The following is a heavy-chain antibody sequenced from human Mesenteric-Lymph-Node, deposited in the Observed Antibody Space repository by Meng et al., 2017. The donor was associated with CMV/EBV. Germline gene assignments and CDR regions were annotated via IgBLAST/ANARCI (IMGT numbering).Heavy chain of an antibody. V-gene: IGHV3-74*01. CDR1: GFTFSTYW. J-gene: IGHJ4*02. Sequence: GESLKISCAASGFTFSTYWMHWVRQLPGKGLVWVSRIDSEGSGITYADSVKGRFTISRDNAKNTLYLQMNSLRPEDTAVYYCVRFYDSLDYWGQGALVTVSS. CDR2: IDSEGSGI. CDR3: VRFYDSLDY. D-gene: IGHD5/OR15-5a*01.